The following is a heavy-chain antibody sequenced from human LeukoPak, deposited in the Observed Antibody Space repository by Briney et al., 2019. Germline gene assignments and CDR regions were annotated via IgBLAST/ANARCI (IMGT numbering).Heavy chain of an antibody. Sequence: ASVTVSCPSSGYTFTVYYMHWVRQAPGQGLEWMGWINPNSGGTNYAHKFQGRVTMTRDTSISTAYMELSRLRSDDTAVYYCAREVVAATGFDYWGQGTLVTVSS. CDR2: INPNSGGT. V-gene: IGHV1-2*07. CDR1: GYTFTVYY. D-gene: IGHD2-15*01. CDR3: AREVVAATGFDY. J-gene: IGHJ4*02.